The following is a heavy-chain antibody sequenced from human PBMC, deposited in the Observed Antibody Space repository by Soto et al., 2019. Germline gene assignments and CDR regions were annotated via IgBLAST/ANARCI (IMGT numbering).Heavy chain of an antibody. D-gene: IGHD1-1*01. J-gene: IGHJ4*02. CDR3: ARDRGERRFDY. V-gene: IGHV3-33*01. CDR2: IWYDGSNK. Sequence: QVQLVESGGGVVQPGRSLRLSCAASGFTFSSYGMHWVRQAPGKGLEWVAVIWYDGSNKYYADSVKGRFTISRDNSKNTLYLQMNSLRAEDTAVYDCARDRGERRFDYWGQGTLVTVSS. CDR1: GFTFSSYG.